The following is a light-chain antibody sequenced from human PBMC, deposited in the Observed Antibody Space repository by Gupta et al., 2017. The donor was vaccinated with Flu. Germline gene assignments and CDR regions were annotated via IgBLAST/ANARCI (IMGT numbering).Light chain of an antibody. CDR3: AAWDDSLNGWV. Sequence: QSVLTQPPSASGTPGQRVTISCSGSSSNIGSNTVNWYQQLPGTAPKLLIYSNNQRPSGVPDRFSGTSASLAISGLQSEDEADYYCAAWDDSLNGWVFGGGTKLTVL. V-gene: IGLV1-44*01. CDR1: SSNIGSNT. J-gene: IGLJ3*02. CDR2: SNN.